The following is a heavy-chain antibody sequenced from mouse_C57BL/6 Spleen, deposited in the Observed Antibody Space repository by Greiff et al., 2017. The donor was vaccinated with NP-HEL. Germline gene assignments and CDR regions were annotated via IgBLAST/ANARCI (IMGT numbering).Heavy chain of an antibody. CDR1: GYAFSSSW. Sequence: QLKQSGPELVKPGASVKISCKASGYAFSSSWMNWVKQRPGKGLEWIGRIYPGDGDTNYNGKFKGKATLTADKSSSTAYMQLSSLTSEDSAVYFCATRATFDYWGQGTTLTVSS. CDR2: IYPGDGDT. CDR3: ATRATFDY. J-gene: IGHJ2*01. V-gene: IGHV1-82*01. D-gene: IGHD3-1*01.